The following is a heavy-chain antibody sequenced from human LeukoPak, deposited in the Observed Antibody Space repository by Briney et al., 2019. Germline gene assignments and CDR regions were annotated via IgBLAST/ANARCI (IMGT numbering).Heavy chain of an antibody. V-gene: IGHV1-46*01. Sequence: ASVKVSCKASAYTFTSYYMHWVRQAPGQGLEWMGIINPSGGSTSYAQKFQGRVTMTRDTSTSTVYMELSSLRSEDTAVYYCAKLSSGYDYYFDYWGQGTLVTVSS. CDR3: AKLSSGYDYYFDY. CDR2: INPSGGST. D-gene: IGHD3-22*01. CDR1: AYTFTSYY. J-gene: IGHJ4*02.